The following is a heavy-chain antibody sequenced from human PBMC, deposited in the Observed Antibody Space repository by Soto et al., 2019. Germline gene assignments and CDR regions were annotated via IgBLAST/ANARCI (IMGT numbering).Heavy chain of an antibody. J-gene: IGHJ6*02. CDR2: IYTSGST. Sequence: SETLSLTCTVSGGSISSYYWSWIRQPAGKGLEWIGRIYTSGSTSYNPSLKSRVTMSVDTSKNQFSLKLSSVTAADTAVYYCARDIGIAAAGIYYYYGMDVWGQGTTVTVSS. D-gene: IGHD6-13*01. V-gene: IGHV4-4*07. CDR1: GGSISSYY. CDR3: ARDIGIAAAGIYYYYGMDV.